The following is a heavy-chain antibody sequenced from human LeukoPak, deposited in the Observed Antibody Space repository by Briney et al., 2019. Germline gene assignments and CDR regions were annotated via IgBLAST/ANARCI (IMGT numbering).Heavy chain of an antibody. J-gene: IGHJ6*02. CDR1: GFTFSSYG. D-gene: IGHD3-10*01. CDR2: ISYDGSNK. Sequence: GGSLRLSCAASGFTFSSYGMHWVRQAPGKGLEWVAVISYDGSNKYYADSVKGRFTISRDNSKNTLYLQMNSLRAEDTAVYYCAKDRNTPLLTYGSGIGYGMDVWGQGTTVTVSS. CDR3: AKDRNTPLLTYGSGIGYGMDV. V-gene: IGHV3-30*18.